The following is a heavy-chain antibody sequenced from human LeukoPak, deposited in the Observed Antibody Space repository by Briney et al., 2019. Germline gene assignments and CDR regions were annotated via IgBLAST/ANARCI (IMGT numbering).Heavy chain of an antibody. CDR1: GFTFSSYS. V-gene: IGHV3-21*01. J-gene: IGHJ6*04. D-gene: IGHD1-7*01. Sequence: PGGSLRLSCAASGFTFSSYSMNWVRQAPGKGPEWVSSISSSSSYIYYADSVKGRFTISRDNAKNSLYLQMNSLRAEDTAVYYCARDRLELGDYYYYGMDVWGKGTTVTVSS. CDR3: ARDRLELGDYYYYGMDV. CDR2: ISSSSSYI.